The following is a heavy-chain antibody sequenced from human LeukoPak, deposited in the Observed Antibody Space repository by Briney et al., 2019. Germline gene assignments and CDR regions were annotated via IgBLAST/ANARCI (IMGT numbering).Heavy chain of an antibody. Sequence: GGSLTPSCPVSGPTVNNNFMGWVRQPPGEGREWVSVLYSGGATYYPASRKGRFTISRHNSNNIVFIQMIDLRTEDPAFYYCTRDRANNHFAYWGQGALVTVSS. CDR1: GPTVNNNF. D-gene: IGHD1/OR15-1a*01. V-gene: IGHV3-66*01. CDR3: TRDRANNHFAY. CDR2: LYSGGAT. J-gene: IGHJ4*02.